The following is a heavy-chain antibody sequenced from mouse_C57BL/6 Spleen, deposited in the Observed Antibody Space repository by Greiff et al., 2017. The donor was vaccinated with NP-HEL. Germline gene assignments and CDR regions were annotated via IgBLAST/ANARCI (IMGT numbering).Heavy chain of an antibody. Sequence: QVHVKQSGAELARPGASVKLSCKASGYTFTSYGISWVKQRTGQGLEWIGEIYPRSGNTYYNEKFKGKATLTADKSSSTAYMELRSLTSEDSAVYFCARIYYDYDERYFDVWGTGTTVTVSS. J-gene: IGHJ1*03. CDR3: ARIYYDYDERYFDV. V-gene: IGHV1-81*01. D-gene: IGHD2-4*01. CDR1: GYTFTSYG. CDR2: IYPRSGNT.